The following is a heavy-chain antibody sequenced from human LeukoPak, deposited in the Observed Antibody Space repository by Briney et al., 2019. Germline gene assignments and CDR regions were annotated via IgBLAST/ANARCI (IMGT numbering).Heavy chain of an antibody. J-gene: IGHJ4*02. D-gene: IGHD2-15*01. V-gene: IGHV3-23*01. Sequence: GGSLRLSCAASGFTFSSYAMSLVRQAPGKGLEWVSTISGSGGSTYYADSVKGRFTISRDNSKNTLYLQINGLRAEDTALYSCAKDYCSGGSCYSGLDYWGQGTLVTVSS. CDR2: ISGSGGST. CDR1: GFTFSSYA. CDR3: AKDYCSGGSCYSGLDY.